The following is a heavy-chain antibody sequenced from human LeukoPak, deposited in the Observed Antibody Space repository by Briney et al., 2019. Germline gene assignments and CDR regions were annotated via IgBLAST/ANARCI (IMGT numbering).Heavy chain of an antibody. D-gene: IGHD3-10*01. Sequence: GGALRLSCAASGFGFSSYTMSWVRQAPGKGLEWVSSLSGTSSYTYYADSVKGRFTISRDNAKNSLYLQMNSLRAEDTAVYYCARGRFGEHFFDYWGQGTLVTVSS. V-gene: IGHV3-21*01. CDR2: LSGTSSYT. CDR1: GFGFSSYT. J-gene: IGHJ4*02. CDR3: ARGRFGEHFFDY.